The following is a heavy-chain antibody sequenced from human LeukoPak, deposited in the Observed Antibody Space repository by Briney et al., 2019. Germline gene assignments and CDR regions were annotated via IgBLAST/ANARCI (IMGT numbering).Heavy chain of an antibody. CDR1: GGSFSGYY. J-gene: IGHJ4*02. CDR2: INHSGST. CDR3: ASRRGGYNFDY. D-gene: IGHD5-24*01. Sequence: PSETLSLTCAVYGGSFSGYYWSWIRQPPGKGLEWIGEINHSGSTNYNPSLRSRVTISVDTSKNQFSLKLSSVTAADTAVYYCASRRGGYNFDYWGQGTLVTVSS. V-gene: IGHV4-34*01.